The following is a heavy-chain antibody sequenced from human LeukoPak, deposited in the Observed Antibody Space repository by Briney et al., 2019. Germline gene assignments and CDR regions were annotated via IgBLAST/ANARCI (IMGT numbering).Heavy chain of an antibody. CDR2: ISAYNGNI. V-gene: IGHV1-18*01. CDR3: AICSGGSSYYGMDV. D-gene: IGHD2-15*01. J-gene: IGHJ6*02. CDR1: GYTFTSYG. Sequence: ASVKVSCKASGYTFTSYGISWVRQAPGQGLEWMGWISAYNGNINYAQKLQGRVTMTTDTSTSTAYMELRSLRSDDTAVYYCAICSGGSSYYGMDVWGQGTTVTVSS.